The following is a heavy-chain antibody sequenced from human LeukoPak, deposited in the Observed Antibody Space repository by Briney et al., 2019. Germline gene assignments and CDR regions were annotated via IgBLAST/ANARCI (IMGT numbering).Heavy chain of an antibody. J-gene: IGHJ4*02. Sequence: GGSLRLSCAASGFRFSDYWMNWVRQAPEKGLEWVASINQGGSEKHYVDSLRGRFTISRDNAKNSLYLQMSSLRVVDTAVYYCARDGVAAGLYFDSWGQGTLVTVSS. CDR3: ARDGVAAGLYFDS. CDR2: INQGGSEK. V-gene: IGHV3-7*03. CDR1: GFRFSDYW. D-gene: IGHD2-15*01.